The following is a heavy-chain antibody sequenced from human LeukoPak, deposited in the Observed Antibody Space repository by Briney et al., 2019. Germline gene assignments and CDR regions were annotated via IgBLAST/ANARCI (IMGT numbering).Heavy chain of an antibody. J-gene: IGHJ4*02. Sequence: PGGSLRLSCAASRFIVSSTYMSWVRQTPGKGLEWVSTFERGGHTAYADSVKGRFTISRDVSENTIYLQMNSLRVEDTAVYYCAKGDTDCTCPGYWGQGTLVTVSS. V-gene: IGHV3-53*01. CDR3: AKGDTDCTCPGY. CDR2: FERGGHT. CDR1: RFIVSSTY. D-gene: IGHD2-21*02.